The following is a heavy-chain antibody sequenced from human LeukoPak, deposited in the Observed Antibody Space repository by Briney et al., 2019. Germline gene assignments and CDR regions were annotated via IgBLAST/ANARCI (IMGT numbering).Heavy chain of an antibody. J-gene: IGHJ4*02. CDR1: GFTFSNAW. D-gene: IGHD6-13*01. CDR3: TTEEYSSSWHDFDY. Sequence: GGSLRLSCAASGFTFSNAWMSWVRQAPGKGLEWVGRIKSKTDGGTTDYAAPAKGRFTISRDDSKNTLYLQMNSLKTEDTAVYYCTTEEYSSSWHDFDYWGQGTLVTVSS. V-gene: IGHV3-15*01. CDR2: IKSKTDGGTT.